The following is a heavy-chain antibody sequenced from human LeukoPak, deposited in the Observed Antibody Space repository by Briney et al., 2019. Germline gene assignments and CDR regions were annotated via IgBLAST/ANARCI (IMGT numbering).Heavy chain of an antibody. CDR3: ARSGYFPDWYFDL. CDR1: GGSISSYY. J-gene: IGHJ2*01. CDR2: IYYSGST. V-gene: IGHV4-59*08. Sequence: SETLSLTCTVSGGSISSYYWIWIRQPPGKGLEWIGYIYYSGSTNYNPSLKSRVTISVDTSKNQLSLKLSSVTAADTAVYYCARSGYFPDWYFDLWGRGTLVTVSS. D-gene: IGHD3-22*01.